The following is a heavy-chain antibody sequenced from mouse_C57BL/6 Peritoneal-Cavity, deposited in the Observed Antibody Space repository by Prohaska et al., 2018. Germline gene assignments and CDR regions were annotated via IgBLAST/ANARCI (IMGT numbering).Heavy chain of an antibody. J-gene: IGHJ1*03. CDR3: ARHGSSYEDWYFDV. CDR2: PANGNT. Sequence: PANGNTKYAPKFQGKATITADTSSNTAYLQLSSLTSEDTAIYYCARHGSSYEDWYFDVCGTGTTVTVSS. D-gene: IGHD1-1*01. V-gene: IGHV14-3*01.